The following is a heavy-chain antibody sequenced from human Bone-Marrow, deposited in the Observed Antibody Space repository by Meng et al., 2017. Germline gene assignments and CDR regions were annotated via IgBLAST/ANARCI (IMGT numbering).Heavy chain of an antibody. CDR3: ARSGGELPLDY. V-gene: IGHV3-64*01. D-gene: IGHD1-26*01. J-gene: IGHJ4*02. Sequence: GGSLRLSCAASGFTFSSYAMHWVRQAPGKGLEYVSAISSNGGSTYYANSVKGRFTISRDNSKNTLYLQMGSLRAEDMAVYYCARSGGELPLDYWGQGTLVTVSS. CDR2: ISSNGGST. CDR1: GFTFSSYA.